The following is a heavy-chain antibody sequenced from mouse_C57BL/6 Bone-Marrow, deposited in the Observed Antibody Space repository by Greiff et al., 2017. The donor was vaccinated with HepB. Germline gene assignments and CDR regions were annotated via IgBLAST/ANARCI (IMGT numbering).Heavy chain of an antibody. V-gene: IGHV5-6*02. CDR2: ISSGGSYT. CDR1: GFTFSSYG. CDR3: ARRYGPHFDY. J-gene: IGHJ2*01. D-gene: IGHD1-2*01. Sequence: VMLVESGGDLVKPGGSLKLSCAASGFTFSSYGMSWVRQTPDKRLEWVATISSGGSYTYYPDSVKGRFTISRDNAKNTLYLQMSSLKSEDTAMYYCARRYGPHFDYWGQGTTLTVSS.